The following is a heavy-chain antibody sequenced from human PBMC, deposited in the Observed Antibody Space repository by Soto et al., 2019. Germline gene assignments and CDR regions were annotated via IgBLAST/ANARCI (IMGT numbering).Heavy chain of an antibody. CDR2: IIPMFGTA. Sequence: QVQLVQSGAEVRKPGSSVKVSCTASGGTFSRHAISWVRQAPGQGLEWMGGIIPMFGTANHAQNFQARVTIIADESTSTAYMELSSLRSEDTAIYYCARGWGYDTSDYYYAYWGQGTLVIVSS. CDR1: GGTFSRHA. CDR3: ARGWGYDTSDYYYAY. V-gene: IGHV1-69*01. D-gene: IGHD3-22*01. J-gene: IGHJ4*02.